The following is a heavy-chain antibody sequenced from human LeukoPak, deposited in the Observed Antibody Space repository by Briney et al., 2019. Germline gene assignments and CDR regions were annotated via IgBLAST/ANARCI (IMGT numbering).Heavy chain of an antibody. Sequence: ASVKVSCKASGYTFTSYDINWVRQATGQGLEWMGWMNPNSGNTGYAQKFQGRVTITRNTSISTAYMELSSLRSEDTAVYYCARENLPGIAAAGNFDYWGQGTLVTVSS. J-gene: IGHJ4*02. CDR1: GYTFTSYD. D-gene: IGHD6-13*01. CDR2: MNPNSGNT. V-gene: IGHV1-8*03. CDR3: ARENLPGIAAAGNFDY.